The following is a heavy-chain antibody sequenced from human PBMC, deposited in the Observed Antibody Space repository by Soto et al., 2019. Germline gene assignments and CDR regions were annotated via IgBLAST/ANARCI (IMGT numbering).Heavy chain of an antibody. V-gene: IGHV3-48*02. CDR2: ISSSSTI. Sequence: GGSLRLSCAASGFTFSSYSMNWVRQAPGKGLEWVSYISSSSTIYYADSVKGRFTISRDNAKNSLYLQMNSLRDEDTAVYYCARSIVVVPAARNGMDVWGQGTTVTVSS. CDR3: ARSIVVVPAARNGMDV. J-gene: IGHJ6*02. CDR1: GFTFSSYS. D-gene: IGHD2-2*01.